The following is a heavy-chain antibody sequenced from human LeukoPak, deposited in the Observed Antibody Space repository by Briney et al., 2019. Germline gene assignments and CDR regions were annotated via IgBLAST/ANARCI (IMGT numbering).Heavy chain of an antibody. J-gene: IGHJ4*02. CDR3: ARLSGYSFDY. V-gene: IGHV4-39*01. D-gene: IGHD3-22*01. CDR2: IYYSGST. Sequence: PSETLSLTCTVSGCSISSSSYYWGWIRQPPGKGLEWIGSIYYSGSTYYNPSLKGRVTISVDTSKNQFSLKLSSVTAADTAVYYCARLSGYSFDYWGQGTLVTVSS. CDR1: GCSISSSSYY.